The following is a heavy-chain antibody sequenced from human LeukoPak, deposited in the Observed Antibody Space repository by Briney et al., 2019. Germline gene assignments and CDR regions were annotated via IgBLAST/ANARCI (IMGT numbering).Heavy chain of an antibody. CDR2: ISGSGGST. CDR1: GFTFSSYA. J-gene: IGHJ4*02. V-gene: IGHV3-23*01. D-gene: IGHD1-26*01. CDR3: AKIAETSGSYGQGYDY. Sequence: GGSLRLSCAASGFTFSSYAMSWVRQAPGKGLECVSAISGSGGSTYYVDSVKGRFTISRDNSKNTLYLQMNSLRAEDTAVYYCAKIAETSGSYGQGYDYWGQGTLVTVSS.